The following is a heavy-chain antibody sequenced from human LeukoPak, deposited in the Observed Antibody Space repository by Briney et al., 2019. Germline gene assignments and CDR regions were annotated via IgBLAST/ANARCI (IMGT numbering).Heavy chain of an antibody. CDR1: GYTFTGYY. CDR3: ARANSGYDYDLGY. V-gene: IGHV1-2*04. J-gene: IGHJ4*02. CDR2: INPNSGGT. Sequence: ASVKVSCKASGYTFTGYYMHWVRQAPGQGLEWMGWINPNSGGTSYAQKFQGWVTMTRDTSISTAYMELSRLRSDDAAVYYCARANSGYDYDLGYWGQGTLVTVSS. D-gene: IGHD5-12*01.